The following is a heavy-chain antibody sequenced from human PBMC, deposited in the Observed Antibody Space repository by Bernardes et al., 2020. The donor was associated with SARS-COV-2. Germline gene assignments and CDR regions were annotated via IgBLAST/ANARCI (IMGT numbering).Heavy chain of an antibody. D-gene: IGHD2-15*01. CDR2: ISETGGDT. V-gene: IGHV3-23*01. J-gene: IGHJ5*02. CDR3: AKDFLSRCSGDTCSIA. CDR1: GFPFSRYV. Sequence: GGSLRLSCAASGFPFSRYVMSWVRRAPGKGLEWVSGISETGGDTYYADSVKGRFTISRDNSKNTLYLQMNSLRADDTALYYCAKDFLSRCSGDTCSIAWGQGTLVTVSS.